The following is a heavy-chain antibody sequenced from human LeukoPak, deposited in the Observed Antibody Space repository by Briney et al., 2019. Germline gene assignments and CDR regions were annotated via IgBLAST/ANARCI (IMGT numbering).Heavy chain of an antibody. CDR2: IHSSGRVI. CDR1: GFTFSNYE. Sequence: GGSLRLSCAASGFTFSNYEMNWVRQAPGKGLEWTSYIHSSGRVIHYADSVKGRFTISRDNAENSLYLQMNSLRADDTAVYYCTRESPDWFDSWGQGTLVTVSS. J-gene: IGHJ5*01. V-gene: IGHV3-48*03. CDR3: TRESPDWFDS.